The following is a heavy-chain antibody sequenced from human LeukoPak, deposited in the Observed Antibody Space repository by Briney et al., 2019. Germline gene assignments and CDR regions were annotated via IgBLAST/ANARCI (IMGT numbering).Heavy chain of an antibody. D-gene: IGHD5-18*01. CDR1: GFTFSSYS. V-gene: IGHV3-21*04. J-gene: IGHJ4*02. CDR3: AKREGYGCIDY. Sequence: GGSLRLSCAASGFTFSSYSMNWVRQAPGKGLEWVSSISSSSSYIYYADSVKGRLTISRDNSKNTLYLQMNSLRAEDTAVYYCAKREGYGCIDYWGQGTLVTVSS. CDR2: ISSSSSYI.